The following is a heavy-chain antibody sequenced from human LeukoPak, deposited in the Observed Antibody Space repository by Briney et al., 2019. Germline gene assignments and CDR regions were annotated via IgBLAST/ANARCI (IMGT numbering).Heavy chain of an antibody. V-gene: IGHV3-23*01. CDR1: GFTFSTYA. CDR3: AQGGHDFNPFYY. Sequence: GGSLRLSCAASGFTFSTYAMGWVRQAPGEGLEWVSSIKGGGGDPFYADSVRGRFTISRDKSKNTLYLQLNSLRPEDAAVYFCAQGGHDFNPFYYWGQGTLVTVSS. D-gene: IGHD2-21*02. J-gene: IGHJ4*02. CDR2: IKGGGGDP.